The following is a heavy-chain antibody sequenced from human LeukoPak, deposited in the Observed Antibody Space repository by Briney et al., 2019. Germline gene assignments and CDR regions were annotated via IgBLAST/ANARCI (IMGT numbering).Heavy chain of an antibody. Sequence: SQTLSLTCAISGDSVSSNSSWNWIRQSPSRGIEWLGRTYYRSKWYNDYVVSVKSRININPDTSKNKFSLQLNSVTAADTAVYYCARGKGIAARAFMHYYYYGMDVWGQGTTVTVSS. CDR2: TYYRSKWYN. CDR3: ARGKGIAARAFMHYYYYGMDV. V-gene: IGHV6-1*01. J-gene: IGHJ6*02. CDR1: GDSVSSNSS. D-gene: IGHD6-6*01.